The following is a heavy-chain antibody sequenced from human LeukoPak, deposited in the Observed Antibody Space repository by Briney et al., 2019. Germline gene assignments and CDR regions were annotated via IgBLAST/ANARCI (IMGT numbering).Heavy chain of an antibody. CDR3: ARGDGYNDAEYLQH. CDR1: GFTFSTYS. D-gene: IGHD5-24*01. V-gene: IGHV3-23*01. CDR2: ITAGGGNK. Sequence: GGSLRLSCAASGFTFSTYSMSWVRQAPGKGLEWVSTITAGGGNKDYADSVKGRFTISRDNSKKTLYLQMNSLRVEDTAVYYCARGDGYNDAEYLQHWGQGTLVTVS. J-gene: IGHJ1*01.